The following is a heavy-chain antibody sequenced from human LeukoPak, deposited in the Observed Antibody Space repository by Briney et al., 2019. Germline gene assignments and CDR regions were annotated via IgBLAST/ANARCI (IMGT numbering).Heavy chain of an antibody. V-gene: IGHV4-39*01. J-gene: IGHJ4*02. CDR1: GGSISTTNYY. CDR2: VYYTGST. Sequence: SETLSLTCTVSGGSISTTNYYWGWIRQSPGKGLEWFGCVYYTGSTYYNASLQSRVTISIDMSKNQFSLRLSSVTAADTAMYYCVKSGGYGLIDYWGQGTLVTVSS. CDR3: VKSGGYGLIDY. D-gene: IGHD6-19*01.